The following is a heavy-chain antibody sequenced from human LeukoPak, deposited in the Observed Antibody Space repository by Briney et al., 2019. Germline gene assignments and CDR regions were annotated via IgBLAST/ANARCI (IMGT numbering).Heavy chain of an antibody. J-gene: IGHJ2*01. D-gene: IGHD6-13*01. CDR3: ARAAYSSTWYSRYFDL. Sequence: GGSLRLSCAASGFTFSSYDIHWVRQATGKGLEWVSGIGTAGEIYYPGTVKGRFTISRENAKNSLYLQMNSLRAGDTAVYYCARAAYSSTWYSRYFDLWGRGTLVTVSS. CDR2: IGTAGEI. CDR1: GFTFSSYD. V-gene: IGHV3-13*01.